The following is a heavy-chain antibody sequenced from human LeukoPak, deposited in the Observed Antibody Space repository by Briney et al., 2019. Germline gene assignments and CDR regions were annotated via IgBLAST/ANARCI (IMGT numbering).Heavy chain of an antibody. Sequence: GGSLRLSCAASGFTFSDSYMSWIRQAPGKGLEYISYISSSGSTIYYSDSVKGPFTLSRDNAKNSLSLELNSLRAEDTAVYYCARGKYSFDYWGQGTLVTVSS. V-gene: IGHV3-11*01. J-gene: IGHJ4*02. CDR1: GFTFSDSY. CDR2: ISSSGSTI. CDR3: ARGKYSFDY.